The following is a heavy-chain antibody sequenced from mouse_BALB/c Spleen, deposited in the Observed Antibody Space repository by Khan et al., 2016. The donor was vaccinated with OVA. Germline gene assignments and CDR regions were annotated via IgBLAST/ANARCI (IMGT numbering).Heavy chain of an antibody. CDR1: GYSFTTYY. CDR3: TRHGYVAWFTY. Sequence: VQLQQSGPELMKPGASVKISCKASGYSFTTYYLHWVMQSHGESIEWIGYVDPFSGGTTYNQKFKGKATLTVDKSSSTAYMHLSNLTSEDSAVYYCTRHGYVAWFTYWGQGTLVTVSA. V-gene: IGHV1S135*01. D-gene: IGHD2-2*01. CDR2: VDPFSGGT. J-gene: IGHJ3*01.